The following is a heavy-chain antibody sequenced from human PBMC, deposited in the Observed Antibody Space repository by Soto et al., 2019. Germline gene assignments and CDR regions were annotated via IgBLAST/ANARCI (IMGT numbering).Heavy chain of an antibody. V-gene: IGHV3-43*01. Sequence: EVHLVESGGAEVQPGGSLRLSCAASGFTFDDFTMHWVRQVPGKALEWVSLISWDGTITHYADSVAGLFTISRDNIEISISLQLNNLRAEYFALDFCKAEYTDSSAPVDQTSYLDYWGQGTLVTVSS. CDR3: KAEYTDSSAPVDQTSYLDY. J-gene: IGHJ4*02. CDR2: ISWDGTIT. CDR1: GFTFDDFT. D-gene: IGHD6-6*01.